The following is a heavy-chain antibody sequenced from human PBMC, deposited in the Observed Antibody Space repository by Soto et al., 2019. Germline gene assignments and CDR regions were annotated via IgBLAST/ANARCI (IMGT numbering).Heavy chain of an antibody. Sequence: GPLRLSCAASGCTFRRYAMNRVRQAAWKGLEWVSYTSTTGGTTYYACSVKGRFTISRDNAKNSLYLQMNSLRAEDRAVYYCARGYSGGWSRGGYFDYWGQGAPVTV. CDR3: ARGYSGGWSRGGYFDY. CDR1: GCTFRRYA. J-gene: IGHJ4*02. D-gene: IGHD6-19*01. CDR2: TSTTGGTT. V-gene: IGHV3-48*03.